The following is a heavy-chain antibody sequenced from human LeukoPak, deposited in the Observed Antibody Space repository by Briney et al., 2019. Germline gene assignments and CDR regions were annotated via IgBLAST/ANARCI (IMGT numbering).Heavy chain of an antibody. CDR3: ARDLTDDFWSGYHFDY. J-gene: IGHJ4*02. D-gene: IGHD3-3*01. V-gene: IGHV3-21*01. CDR2: ISSSSNYI. Sequence: GGSLRLSCAASGFTFNNYCMNRVRQAPGKGLEWVSSISSSSNYIYYADSVKGRFTISRDNAKNSLYLQMNSLRAEDTAVYYCARDLTDDFWSGYHFDYWGQGTLVTVSS. CDR1: GFTFNNYC.